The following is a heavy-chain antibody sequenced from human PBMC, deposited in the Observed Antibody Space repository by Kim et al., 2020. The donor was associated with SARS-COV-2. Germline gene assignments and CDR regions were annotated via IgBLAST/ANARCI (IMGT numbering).Heavy chain of an antibody. J-gene: IGHJ6*02. CDR2: ISSSSSYI. CDR3: ARDRSYLEWFSKSYYYYYGMDV. Sequence: GGSLRLSCAASGFTFSSYSMNWVRQAPGKGLEWVSSISSSSSYIYYADSVKGRFTISRDNAKNSLYLQMNSLRAEDTAVYYCARDRSYLEWFSKSYYYYYGMDVWGQGTTVTVSS. D-gene: IGHD3-3*01. V-gene: IGHV3-21*01. CDR1: GFTFSSYS.